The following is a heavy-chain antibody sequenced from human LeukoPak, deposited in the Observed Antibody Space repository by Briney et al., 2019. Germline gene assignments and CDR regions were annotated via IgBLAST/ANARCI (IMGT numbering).Heavy chain of an antibody. CDR2: IRYDGSNK. CDR1: GFTFSSYG. Sequence: GGSLRLSCAASGFTFSSYGMHWVRQAPGKGLEWVAFIRYDGSNKYYADSVKGRFTISRDNSKNTLYLQMNSLRAEDTAVYYCAKDVGIAAAQDYYYYGMDVWGQGTTVTVSS. J-gene: IGHJ6*02. CDR3: AKDVGIAAAQDYYYYGMDV. V-gene: IGHV3-30*02. D-gene: IGHD6-13*01.